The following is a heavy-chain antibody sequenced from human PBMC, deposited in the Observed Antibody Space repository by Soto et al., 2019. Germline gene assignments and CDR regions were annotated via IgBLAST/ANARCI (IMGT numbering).Heavy chain of an antibody. CDR3: ARGEGYSSGWCFDP. Sequence: QVQLVQSVAEVKKPGASVKVSCKASGYTFTSYDINWVRQATGQGLEWMGWMNPNSGNTGYAHKFQGRVNMTRNTSISTADMELSSLRSEDTAVYYCARGEGYSSGWCFDPWGQGTLVTVSS. D-gene: IGHD6-19*01. V-gene: IGHV1-8*01. CDR2: MNPNSGNT. CDR1: GYTFTSYD. J-gene: IGHJ5*02.